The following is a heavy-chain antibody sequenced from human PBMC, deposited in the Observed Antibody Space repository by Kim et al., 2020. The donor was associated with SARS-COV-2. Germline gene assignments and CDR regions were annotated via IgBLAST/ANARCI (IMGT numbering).Heavy chain of an antibody. CDR2: IYYSGST. J-gene: IGHJ6*02. D-gene: IGHD3-10*01. CDR1: GGSISSSSYY. V-gene: IGHV4-39*01. Sequence: SETLSLTCTVSGGSISSSSYYWGWIRQPPGKGLEWIGSIYYSGSTYYNPSLKSRVTISVDTSKNQFSPKLSSVTAADTAVYYCARRTPSGSKGYYYYGMDVWGQGTTVTVSS. CDR3: ARRTPSGSKGYYYYGMDV.